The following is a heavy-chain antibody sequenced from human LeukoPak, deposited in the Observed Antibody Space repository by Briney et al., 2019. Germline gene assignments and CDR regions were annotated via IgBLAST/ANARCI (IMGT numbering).Heavy chain of an antibody. CDR1: GYTFSSYG. CDR2: ISAYNGNT. J-gene: IGHJ6*02. CDR3: ARVFPEVAAVNYYYGMDV. Sequence: ASVKVSCKASGYTFSSYGISWVRQAPGQGLEWTGWISAYNGNTNYAQKLQGRVTMTTDTSTSTAYMELRSLRSDDTAVYYCARVFPEVAAVNYYYGMDVWGQGTTVTVSS. V-gene: IGHV1-18*01. D-gene: IGHD2-2*01.